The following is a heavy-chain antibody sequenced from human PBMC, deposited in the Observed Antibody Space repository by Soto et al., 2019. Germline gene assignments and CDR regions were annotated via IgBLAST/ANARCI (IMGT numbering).Heavy chain of an antibody. V-gene: IGHV3-74*01. Sequence: PVGSLRLSCAASVFTFRSYWMHCVRQSPGEWPVWVSRINSDGTRKNYADSVKGRFTISRDNAKNTLYLQMNSLRADDTAVYYCSRVDDTSGKNWFEPWGQGTQVTVSS. J-gene: IGHJ5*02. CDR2: INSDGTRK. CDR1: VFTFRSYW. CDR3: SRVDDTSGKNWFEP. D-gene: IGHD3-22*01.